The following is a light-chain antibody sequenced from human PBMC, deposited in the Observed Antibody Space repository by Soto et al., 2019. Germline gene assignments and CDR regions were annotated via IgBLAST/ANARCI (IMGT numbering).Light chain of an antibody. CDR1: QSVSSN. CDR3: QQYNNWPRAT. Sequence: EIVMTQSPATLSVSPGERATLSCRASQSVSSNLAWYQQKPGQAPRLLIYGASSRAAGIPARFSGSGSWTEFTHTISGLQSEDFAIYHCQQYNNWPRATFGGGTKVDIK. CDR2: GAS. V-gene: IGKV3-15*01. J-gene: IGKJ4*01.